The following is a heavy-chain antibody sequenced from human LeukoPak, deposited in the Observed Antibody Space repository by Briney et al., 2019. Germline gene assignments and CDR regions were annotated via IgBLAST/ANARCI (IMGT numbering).Heavy chain of an antibody. CDR1: GYTFTIYD. V-gene: IGHV1-8*01. CDR2: MNPNSGNT. CDR3: ARAPGVSYVTTYGMDV. J-gene: IGHJ6*02. D-gene: IGHD3-10*01. Sequence: ASVKVSFKASGYTFTIYDINWVRQATGQGLEWMGWMNPNSGNTGYAQKFQGRVTMTRNTSISTAYMELSSLRSEDTAVYYCARAPGVSYVTTYGMDVWGQGTTVTVSS.